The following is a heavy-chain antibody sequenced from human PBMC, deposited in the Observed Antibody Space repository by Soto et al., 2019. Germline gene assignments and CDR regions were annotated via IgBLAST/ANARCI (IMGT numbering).Heavy chain of an antibody. CDR1: GFTFSSYG. D-gene: IGHD3-22*01. J-gene: IGHJ6*02. Sequence: GGSLRHSCAASGFTFSSYGMHWVRQAPGKGLEWVAVIWYDGSNKYYADSVKGRFTISRDNSKNTLYLQMNSLRAEDTAVYYCAREYYDSSAQGTYYYGMDVWGQGTTVTV. V-gene: IGHV3-33*01. CDR2: IWYDGSNK. CDR3: AREYYDSSAQGTYYYGMDV.